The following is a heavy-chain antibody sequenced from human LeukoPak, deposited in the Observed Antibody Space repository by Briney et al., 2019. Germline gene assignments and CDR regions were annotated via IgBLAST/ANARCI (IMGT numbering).Heavy chain of an antibody. D-gene: IGHD3-10*01. Sequence: PEGSLRLSCVVSGFSFGSEAMSWVRQAPGRGLEWVSSISPGGGTTYYADSVKGRFTISRDNSENTLYVEMNSLRAEDTAIYYCAKSRSGSANWALRIFDNWGQGTLVSVSS. V-gene: IGHV3-23*01. CDR1: GFSFGSEA. CDR3: AKSRSGSANWALRIFDN. J-gene: IGHJ4*02. CDR2: ISPGGGTT.